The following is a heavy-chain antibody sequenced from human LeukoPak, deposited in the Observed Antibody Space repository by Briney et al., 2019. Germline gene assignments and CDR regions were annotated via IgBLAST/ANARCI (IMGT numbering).Heavy chain of an antibody. CDR1: GGSIGSYY. CDR2: IYYSGST. D-gene: IGHD7-27*01. V-gene: IGHV4-59*01. CDR3: ARDLRTGIVDY. J-gene: IGHJ4*02. Sequence: PSETLSLTCTVSGGSIGSYYWSWIRQPPGKGLEWIGYIYYSGSTNYNPSLKSRVTISVDTSKNQFSLKLSSVTAADTAVYYCARDLRTGIVDYWGQGTLVTVSS.